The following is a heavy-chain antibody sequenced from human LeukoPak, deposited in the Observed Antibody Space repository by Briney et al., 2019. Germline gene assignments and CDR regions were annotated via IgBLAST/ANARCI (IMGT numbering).Heavy chain of an antibody. Sequence: GGSLRLSCAASGFTFSDYGMHWVRQAPGKGLEWVAVLSSGGSHEYFADSIKGRFTISRDNSKNTLNLQMNSLKDEDTAVYYCARDGSGRDFSLDYWGQGTLVTVSS. CDR3: ARDGSGRDFSLDY. CDR2: LSSGGSHE. D-gene: IGHD3-10*01. CDR1: GFTFSDYG. J-gene: IGHJ4*02. V-gene: IGHV3-30*03.